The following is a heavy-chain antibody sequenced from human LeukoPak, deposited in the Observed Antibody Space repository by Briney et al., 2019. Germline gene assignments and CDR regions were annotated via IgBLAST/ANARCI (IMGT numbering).Heavy chain of an antibody. CDR3: AKDRGYSHGFDY. CDR1: GFTFSIHG. V-gene: IGHV3-30*18. CDR2: ISYDGRSK. J-gene: IGHJ4*02. Sequence: PGGSLRLSCAASGFTFSIHGMHWVRQAPGKGLEWVAGISYDGRSKEYVDSVKGRFTISRDNSKNTLYLQMNSLRAEDTAVYYCAKDRGYSHGFDYWGQGTQLTVSS. D-gene: IGHD5-18*01.